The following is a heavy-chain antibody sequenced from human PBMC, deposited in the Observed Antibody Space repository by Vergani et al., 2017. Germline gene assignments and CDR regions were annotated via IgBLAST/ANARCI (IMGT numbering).Heavy chain of an antibody. CDR2: ISSSGRTI. CDR3: ASSPSPEYYFDY. J-gene: IGHJ4*02. CDR1: GFTFSDYY. Sequence: QVQLVESGGGLVKPGGSLRLSCAASGFTFSDYYMSLIRQAPGKGLEWVSYISSSGRTIYYEDSAKGRFTITRDSGKTSLYLQMNSLRAEDTAVYYCASSPSPEYYFDYWGQGTLVTVSS. V-gene: IGHV3-11*01.